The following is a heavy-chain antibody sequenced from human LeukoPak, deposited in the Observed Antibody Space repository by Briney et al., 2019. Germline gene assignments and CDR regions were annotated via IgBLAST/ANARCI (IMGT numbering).Heavy chain of an antibody. J-gene: IGHJ4*02. CDR3: ASAVWGTAMVIVH. CDR1: GFTFSSYW. D-gene: IGHD5-18*01. CDR2: IKQDGSEK. V-gene: IGHV3-7*01. Sequence: GGSLRLSCAASGFTFSSYWMSWVRQAPGKGLEWVANIKQDGSEKYYVDSVKGRFTISRDNAKNSLYLQMNSLRAEDTAVYYCASAVWGTAMVIVHWGQGTLVTVSS.